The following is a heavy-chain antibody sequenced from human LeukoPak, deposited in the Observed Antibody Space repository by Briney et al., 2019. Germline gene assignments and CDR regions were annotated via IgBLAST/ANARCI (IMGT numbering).Heavy chain of an antibody. D-gene: IGHD4-17*01. Sequence: GGSLRLSCAASGSTFSSYGMHWVRQAPGKGLEWVAVIWYDGSNKYYADSVKGRFTISRDNSKDTLYLQMNSLRAKDTAVYYCARDHTAVDYWGQGTLVTVSS. V-gene: IGHV3-33*01. CDR2: IWYDGSNK. CDR3: ARDHTAVDY. J-gene: IGHJ4*02. CDR1: GSTFSSYG.